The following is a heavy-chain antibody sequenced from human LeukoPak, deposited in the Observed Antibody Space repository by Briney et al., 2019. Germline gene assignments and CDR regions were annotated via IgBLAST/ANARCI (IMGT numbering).Heavy chain of an antibody. Sequence: ASVKVSCKASGYTFTGYYMHWVRQAPGQGLEWMGWINPNSGGTNYAQKFQGRVTMTRDTSISTAYMELSRLRSDDTAVYYCARDRRVMAVAGTGNWFDPWGQGTLVTVSS. J-gene: IGHJ5*02. D-gene: IGHD6-19*01. CDR3: ARDRRVMAVAGTGNWFDP. CDR2: INPNSGGT. CDR1: GYTFTGYY. V-gene: IGHV1-2*02.